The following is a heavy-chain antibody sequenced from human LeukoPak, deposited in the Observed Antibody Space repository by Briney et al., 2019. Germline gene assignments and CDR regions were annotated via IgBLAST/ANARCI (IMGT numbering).Heavy chain of an antibody. J-gene: IGHJ4*02. CDR2: IYYSGST. Sequence: PSETLSLTCTVSGDSISSGAYYWGWIRQPPGKGLEWIGSIYYSGSTYDNPSLKSRVAISVDTSRNQFSLKLNSVTAADTAVYYCARDVSPNGVVDYWGQGTLVTVSS. D-gene: IGHD2-8*01. V-gene: IGHV4-39*07. CDR1: GDSISSGAYY. CDR3: ARDVSPNGVVDY.